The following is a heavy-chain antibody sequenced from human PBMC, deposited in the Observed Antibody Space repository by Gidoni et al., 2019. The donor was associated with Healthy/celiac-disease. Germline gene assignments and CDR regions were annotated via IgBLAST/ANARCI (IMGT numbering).Heavy chain of an antibody. J-gene: IGHJ3*02. Sequence: EVQLVQSGAAVKKPGESLRISCKGSGYSFTSYWISWVRQMPGKGLKWMGKIDPSDSYTNYSPSFHGPVTISADKSISTAYLQWSSLKASDTAMYYCARHPSPKNWGEGSDAFDIWGQGTMVTVSS. V-gene: IGHV5-10-1*03. CDR1: GYSFTSYW. CDR3: ARHPSPKNWGEGSDAFDI. CDR2: IDPSDSYT. D-gene: IGHD7-27*01.